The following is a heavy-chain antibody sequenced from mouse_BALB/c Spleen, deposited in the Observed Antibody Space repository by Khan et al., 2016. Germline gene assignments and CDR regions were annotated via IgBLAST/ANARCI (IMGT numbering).Heavy chain of an antibody. CDR3: ARSYYDSWFVY. CDR2: IDPANDNT. J-gene: IGHJ3*01. Sequence: VQLQQSGAELVKPGASVKLSCTASGFNIKDTYMHWMIQRPEQGLEWIGRIDPANDNTKYDPKFQGKATITADTSSNTAYLQLSSLTSEDTAVYSCARSYYDSWFVYWGQGTLVTVSA. V-gene: IGHV14-3*02. D-gene: IGHD2-4*01. CDR1: GFNIKDTY.